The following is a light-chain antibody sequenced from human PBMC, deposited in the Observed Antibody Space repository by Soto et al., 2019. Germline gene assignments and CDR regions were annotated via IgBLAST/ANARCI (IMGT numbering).Light chain of an antibody. V-gene: IGKV3-20*01. CDR1: QRVNSNY. CDR3: QQYSSSPIT. CDR2: GAS. Sequence: ELVLRQSPGTLSLSPGERATLSCRASQRVNSNYLAWYQQRPGQPPRLLISGASSRATDTPDRFSGSGSGTDFTLTIAGLEPADSAVYYCQQYSSSPITFGQGTRLEI. J-gene: IGKJ5*01.